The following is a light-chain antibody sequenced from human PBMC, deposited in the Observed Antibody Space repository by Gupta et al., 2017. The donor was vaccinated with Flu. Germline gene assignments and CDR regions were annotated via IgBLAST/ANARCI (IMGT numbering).Light chain of an antibody. CDR2: LNSDGSH. CDR1: SGHSSYA. V-gene: IGLV4-69*01. J-gene: IGLJ3*02. CDR3: QTWGTGVWV. Sequence: VMLTCTLSSGHSSYAIAWHQQQPEKGPRYLMKLNSDGSHSKGDGIPDRFSGSSSGAERYLTISSLQSEDEADYYCQTWGTGVWVFGGGTKLTVL.